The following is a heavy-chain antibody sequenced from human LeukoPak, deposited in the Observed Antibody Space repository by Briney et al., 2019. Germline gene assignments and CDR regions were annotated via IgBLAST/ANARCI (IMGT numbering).Heavy chain of an antibody. V-gene: IGHV4-59*08. CDR2: ISYSGST. Sequence: SETLSLTCTVSGASISSYYWGWIRQPPGKGLERIGYISYSGSTNYNPSLKSRVTISADTSKNQVSLTLSSVTAADTAVYYCARHPELYFFDYWGQGTLVTVSS. J-gene: IGHJ4*02. CDR1: GASISSYY. CDR3: ARHPELYFFDY. D-gene: IGHD3-10*01.